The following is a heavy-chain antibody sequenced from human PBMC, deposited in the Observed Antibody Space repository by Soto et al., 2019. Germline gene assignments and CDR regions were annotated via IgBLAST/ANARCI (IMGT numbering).Heavy chain of an antibody. CDR3: ARGIAVARPYYYYYYYMDV. Sequence: SQTLSLTCAISGDSVSSNSAAWNWIRQSPSRGLEWLGRTYYRSKWYNDYTVSVKSRITINPDTSKNQFSLQLNSVTPKDTAVYYFARGIAVARPYYYYYYYMDVWGKGTTVTVSS. V-gene: IGHV6-1*01. J-gene: IGHJ6*03. CDR2: TYYRSKWYN. CDR1: GDSVSSNSAA. D-gene: IGHD6-19*01.